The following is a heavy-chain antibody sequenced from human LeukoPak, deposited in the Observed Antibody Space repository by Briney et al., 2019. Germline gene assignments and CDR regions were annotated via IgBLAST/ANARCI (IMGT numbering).Heavy chain of an antibody. V-gene: IGHV3-30-3*01. CDR2: ISYDGSNK. Sequence: GGSLRLSCAASGFTFSSYAMHWVRQAPGKGLEWVAVISYDGSNKYYADSVKGRFTISRDNSKNTLYLQMNSLRAEDTAVYYCAKGPLRGAAAAIDYWGQGTLVTVSS. CDR3: AKGPLRGAAAAIDY. CDR1: GFTFSSYA. J-gene: IGHJ4*02. D-gene: IGHD2-2*01.